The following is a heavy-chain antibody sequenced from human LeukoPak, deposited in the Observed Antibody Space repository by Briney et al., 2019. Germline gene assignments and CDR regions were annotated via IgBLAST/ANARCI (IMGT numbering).Heavy chain of an antibody. CDR1: GYRFTTYF. J-gene: IGHJ6*02. V-gene: IGHV1-46*01. Sequence: ASVKVSCKASGYRFTTYFMHWVRQAPGQGLEWMGIINPSDDRPTYAQKFQGRVTMTRDTSTSTVHMEMSSLRSDDTAVYYCARDGPLYCSSTSCYTDYYGMDVWGQGTTVTVSS. CDR3: ARDGPLYCSSTSCYTDYYGMDV. D-gene: IGHD2-2*02. CDR2: INPSDDRP.